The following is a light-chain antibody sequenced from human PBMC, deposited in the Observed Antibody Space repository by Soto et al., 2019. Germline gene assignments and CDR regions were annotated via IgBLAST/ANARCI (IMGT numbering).Light chain of an antibody. Sequence: EIVLTQSPGTLSLSPGERATLSCRASQSVSSSYLAWYQQKPGQDPRLLIYGASSRATGIPDRFIGSGSGTDFALTISRLEPQDFAVYYCQQYGSSPVNFGQGTKLEIK. CDR3: QQYGSSPVN. J-gene: IGKJ2*01. CDR1: QSVSSSY. CDR2: GAS. V-gene: IGKV3-20*01.